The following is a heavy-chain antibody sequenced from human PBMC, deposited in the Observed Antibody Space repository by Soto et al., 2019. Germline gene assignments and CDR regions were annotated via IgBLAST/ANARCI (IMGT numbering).Heavy chain of an antibody. CDR2: INHSGST. J-gene: IGHJ6*02. CDR1: GGSFSGYY. Sequence: SETLSLTCAVYGGSFSGYYWTWIRQPPGTGLEWIGEINHSGSTNYNPSLKSRVTISVDTSKNQFSLKLSSVTAADTAVYYCARDLHGGSYGMDVWGQGTTVTVSS. V-gene: IGHV4-34*01. CDR3: ARDLHGGSYGMDV. D-gene: IGHD3-10*01.